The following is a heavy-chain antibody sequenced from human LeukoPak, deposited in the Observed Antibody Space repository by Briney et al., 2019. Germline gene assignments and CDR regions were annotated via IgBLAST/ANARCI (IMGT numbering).Heavy chain of an antibody. D-gene: IGHD3-10*02. CDR2: VYHSGST. CDR3: ARSDNYVWFDP. V-gene: IGHV4-4*02. J-gene: IGHJ5*02. CDR1: GGSISSSDW. Sequence: SETLSLTCAVSGGSISSSDWWSWVRRPPGKGVEWIGEVYHSGSTKHNPSLMSRVTMSVDKSKNQFSLRLSSVTAAGTAVYYCARSDNYVWFDPWGQGTLVTVSS.